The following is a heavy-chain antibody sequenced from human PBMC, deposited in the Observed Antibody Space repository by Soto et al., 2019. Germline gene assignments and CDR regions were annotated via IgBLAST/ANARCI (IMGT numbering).Heavy chain of an antibody. CDR1: GYTFTGYY. CDR2: INPNSGGT. V-gene: IGHV1-2*04. D-gene: IGHD2-15*01. J-gene: IGHJ4*02. CDR3: ARSRMWGCSGGSCYIDY. Sequence: QVQLVQSGAEVKKPGASVKVSCKASGYTFTGYYMHWVRQAPGQGLEWMGWINPNSGGTNYAQKFQGWVTMTSDTSISTAYMELSRLRSDDTAVYYCARSRMWGCSGGSCYIDYCGQGTLVTVSS.